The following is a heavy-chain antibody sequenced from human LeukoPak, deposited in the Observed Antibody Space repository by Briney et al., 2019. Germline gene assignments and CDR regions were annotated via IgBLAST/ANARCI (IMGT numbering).Heavy chain of an antibody. CDR1: GGSFSGYY. V-gene: IGHV4-34*01. J-gene: IGHJ4*02. CDR3: ARARLNRIAVAGKYYFDY. D-gene: IGHD6-19*01. Sequence: SETLSLTCAVYGGSFSGYYWSWLRQPPGKGLEWIGEINHGGSTNYNPSLKSRVTISVDTSKNQFSLKLSSVTAADTAVYYCARARLNRIAVAGKYYFDYWGQGTLVTVSS. CDR2: INHGGST.